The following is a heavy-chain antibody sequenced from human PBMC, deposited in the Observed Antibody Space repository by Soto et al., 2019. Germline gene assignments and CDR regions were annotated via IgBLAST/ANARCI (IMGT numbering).Heavy chain of an antibody. J-gene: IGHJ5*02. V-gene: IGHV4-31*03. CDR2: IYYSGST. Sequence: PSETLSLTCTVSGGSISSGGYYWRWIRQHPGKGLEWIGYIYYSGSTYYNPSLKSRVTISVDTSKNQFSLKLSSVTAADTAVYYCSRGSYYDSSGYYGPWGQGTLVTVSS. CDR3: SRGSYYDSSGYYGP. D-gene: IGHD3-22*01. CDR1: GGSISSGGYY.